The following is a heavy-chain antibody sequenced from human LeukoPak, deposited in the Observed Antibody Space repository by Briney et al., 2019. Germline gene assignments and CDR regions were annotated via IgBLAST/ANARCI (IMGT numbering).Heavy chain of an antibody. CDR2: ISSSSSYI. D-gene: IGHD6-19*01. Sequence: PGGSLRLSCAASGFAFSSYSMNWVRQAPGKGLEWVSSISSSSSYIYYADSVKGRFTISRDNAKNSLYLQMNSLRAEDTAVYYCARDFYSSGCKGDWGQGTLVTVSS. CDR1: GFAFSSYS. V-gene: IGHV3-21*01. J-gene: IGHJ4*02. CDR3: ARDFYSSGCKGD.